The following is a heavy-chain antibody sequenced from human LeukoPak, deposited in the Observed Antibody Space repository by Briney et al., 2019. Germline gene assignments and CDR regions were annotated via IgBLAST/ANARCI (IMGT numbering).Heavy chain of an antibody. D-gene: IGHD3-3*01. CDR3: ATGYYDFWSGYYTKDY. Sequence: ASVKVPCKVSGYTLTELSMHWVRQAPGKGLEWMGGFDPEDGETIYAQKFQGRVTMTEDTSTDTAYMELSSLRSEDTAVYYCATGYYDFWSGYYTKDYWGQGTLVTVSS. CDR1: GYTLTELS. J-gene: IGHJ4*02. CDR2: FDPEDGET. V-gene: IGHV1-24*01.